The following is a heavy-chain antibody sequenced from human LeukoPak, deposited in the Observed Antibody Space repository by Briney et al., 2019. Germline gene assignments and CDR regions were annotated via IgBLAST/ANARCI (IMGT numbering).Heavy chain of an antibody. Sequence: PGGSLRLSCVASGFTVSDHYIDWVRQAPGKGLEWVANIKQDGSEKYYVDSVKGRFTISRDNAKSSLYLQMDSLRAEDTAVYYCARAIGKSEGYWGQGTLVTVSS. CDR1: GFTVSDHY. V-gene: IGHV3-7*01. D-gene: IGHD4-23*01. CDR3: ARAIGKSEGY. J-gene: IGHJ4*02. CDR2: IKQDGSEK.